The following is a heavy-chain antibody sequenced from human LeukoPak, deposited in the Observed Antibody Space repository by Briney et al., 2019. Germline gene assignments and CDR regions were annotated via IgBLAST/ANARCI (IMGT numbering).Heavy chain of an antibody. CDR2: ISYDGSNK. Sequence: PGGSLRLSCAASGFTFSSYAMHWVRQAPGKGLEWVAVISYDGSNKYYADSVKGRFTISRDNSKNTLYLQMNSLRAEDTAVYYCARDWGYCSSTSCHHIPIAATLTHDAFDIWGQGTMVTVSS. V-gene: IGHV3-30-3*01. CDR1: GFTFSSYA. D-gene: IGHD2-2*01. CDR3: ARDWGYCSSTSCHHIPIAATLTHDAFDI. J-gene: IGHJ3*02.